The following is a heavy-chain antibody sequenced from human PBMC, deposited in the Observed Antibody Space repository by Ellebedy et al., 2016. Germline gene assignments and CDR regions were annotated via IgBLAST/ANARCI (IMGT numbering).Heavy chain of an antibody. CDR3: ARDRSAVDFNWFDP. V-gene: IGHV3-9*01. CDR1: GFNFDDYA. J-gene: IGHJ5*02. CDR2: ISWSSSKI. D-gene: IGHD1-26*01. Sequence: SLKISXAASGFNFDDYAMHWVRQTPGKALEWVSGISWSSSKIHYADSVKGRFTISRDNAKKSLYLQMNSLRVEDTALYFCARDRSAVDFNWFDPWGQGTLVTVSS.